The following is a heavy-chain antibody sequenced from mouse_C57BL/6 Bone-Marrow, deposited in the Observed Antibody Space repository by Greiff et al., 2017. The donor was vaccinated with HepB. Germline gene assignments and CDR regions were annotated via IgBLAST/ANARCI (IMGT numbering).Heavy chain of an antibody. V-gene: IGHV1-19*01. Sequence: VQLQQSGPVLVKPGASVKMSCKASGYTFTDYYMNWVKQSHGKSLEWIGVINPYNGGTSYNQKFKGKATLTVDKSSSTAYMELNSLTSEDSAVYYCARPYGSSYGAYWGQGTLVTVSA. CDR2: INPYNGGT. CDR1: GYTFTDYY. D-gene: IGHD1-1*01. J-gene: IGHJ3*01. CDR3: ARPYGSSYGAY.